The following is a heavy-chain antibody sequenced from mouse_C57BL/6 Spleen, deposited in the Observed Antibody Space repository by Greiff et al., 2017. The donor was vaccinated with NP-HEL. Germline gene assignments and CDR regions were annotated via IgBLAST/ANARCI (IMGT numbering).Heavy chain of an antibody. J-gene: IGHJ4*01. Sequence: EVKLQEPGPGLVKPSQSLSLTCSVTGYSITSGYYWNWIRQLPGNILEWMGYISYDGSTNYNSSLKNRIPITRDTSKNQFFMKLKSVTTEDTAAYYCARDRIYYDNYDAMDYWGQGTSVTVSS. CDR3: ARDRIYYDNYDAMDY. V-gene: IGHV3-6*01. CDR1: GYSITSGYY. D-gene: IGHD2-1*01. CDR2: ISYDGST.